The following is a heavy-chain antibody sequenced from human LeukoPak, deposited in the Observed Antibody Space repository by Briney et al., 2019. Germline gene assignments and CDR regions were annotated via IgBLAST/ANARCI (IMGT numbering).Heavy chain of an antibody. V-gene: IGHV4-34*01. J-gene: IGHJ4*02. CDR2: INHSGST. CDR3: ARTMIVVDYFDY. Sequence: SETLSLTCTVSGGSISSYYWSWIRQPAGKGLEWIGEINHSGSTNYNPSLKSRVTISVGTSKNQFSLKLSSVTAADTAVYYCARTMIVVDYFDYWGQGTLVTVSS. D-gene: IGHD3-22*01. CDR1: GGSISSYY.